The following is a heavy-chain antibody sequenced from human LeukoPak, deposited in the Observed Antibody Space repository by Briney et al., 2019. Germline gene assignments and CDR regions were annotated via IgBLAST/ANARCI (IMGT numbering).Heavy chain of an antibody. Sequence: SETLSLTCTVSSGSVSSGSYYWNWIRQPPGKGLEWIGYINYSGSTNYNPSLKSRVTISVDTSKNKFSLKLRSVTAADTAVYYCARVCGGDCYPLGFDPWGQGTLVTVSS. V-gene: IGHV4-61*01. D-gene: IGHD2-21*02. CDR1: SGSVSSGSYY. J-gene: IGHJ5*02. CDR2: INYSGST. CDR3: ARVCGGDCYPLGFDP.